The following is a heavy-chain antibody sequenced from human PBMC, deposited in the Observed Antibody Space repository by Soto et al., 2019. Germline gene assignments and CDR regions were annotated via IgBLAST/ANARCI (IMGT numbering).Heavy chain of an antibody. D-gene: IGHD6-19*01. CDR2: MNPNSGNT. CDR1: GYAFTSYD. CDR3: ARYSSGWSNWFDP. V-gene: IGHV1-8*01. J-gene: IGHJ5*02. Sequence: ASVKVSCKASGYAFTSYDINWVRQATGQGLEWMGWMNPNSGNTGYAQKFQGRVTVTRNTSISTAYMELSSLRSEDTAVYYCARYSSGWSNWFDPWGQGTLVTVSS.